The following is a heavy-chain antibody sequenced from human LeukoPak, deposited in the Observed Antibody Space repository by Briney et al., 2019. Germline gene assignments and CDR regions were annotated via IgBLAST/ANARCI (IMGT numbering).Heavy chain of an antibody. Sequence: PSETLSLTCAVYGGSFSGYYWSWIRQPPGKGPEWIGEINHSGSTNYNPSLKSRVTISVDTSKNQFSLKLSSVTAADTAVYYCVRHKADWSQLLLNYYYYMDVWGKGTTVTVSS. J-gene: IGHJ6*03. CDR1: GGSFSGYY. D-gene: IGHD2-2*01. CDR2: INHSGST. CDR3: VRHKADWSQLLLNYYYYMDV. V-gene: IGHV4-34*01.